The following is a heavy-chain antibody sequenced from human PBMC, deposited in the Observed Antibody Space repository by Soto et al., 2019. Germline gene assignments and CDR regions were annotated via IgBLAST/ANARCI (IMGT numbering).Heavy chain of an antibody. Sequence: QVHLVQSGAEVKKPGASVKVSCKASGYTFTSYGITWVRQAPGQGLEWMGWISAHNGNTDYAQKLQGRVIVTRDTSTSTAYVELRSLRSDDTAVDYCARGRYGDYWGQGALVTVSS. J-gene: IGHJ4*02. V-gene: IGHV1-18*01. CDR1: GYTFTSYG. CDR2: ISAHNGNT. D-gene: IGHD1-1*01. CDR3: ARGRYGDY.